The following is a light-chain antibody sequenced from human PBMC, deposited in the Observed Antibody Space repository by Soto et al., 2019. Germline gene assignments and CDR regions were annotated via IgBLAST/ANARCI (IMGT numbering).Light chain of an antibody. CDR3: SSYTTSHTLV. J-gene: IGLJ2*01. Sequence: QSVLTQPASVSESPGQSITISCTGTSSDVGASDDVSWYQQHPGKAPQLIIYEISNRPSGVSNRFSGSKSGNTASLTISGLQAEDESDYYCSSYTTSHTLVFGGGTKLTVL. V-gene: IGLV2-14*01. CDR2: EIS. CDR1: SSDVGASDD.